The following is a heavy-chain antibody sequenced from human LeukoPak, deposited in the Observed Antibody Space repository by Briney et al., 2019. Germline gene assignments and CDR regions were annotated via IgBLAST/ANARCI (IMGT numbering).Heavy chain of an antibody. CDR3: ARDHSYYDSSGWFDH. V-gene: IGHV1-2*02. CDR1: GYTFTGYY. CDR2: INPNSGGT. Sequence: GASVKVSCKASGYTFTGYYMHWVRQAPGQGLEWMGWINPNSGGTNYAQKFQGRVTMTRDTSISTAYMELSRLRSDDTAVYYCARDHSYYDSSGWFDHWGQGTLVTVSS. D-gene: IGHD3-22*01. J-gene: IGHJ5*02.